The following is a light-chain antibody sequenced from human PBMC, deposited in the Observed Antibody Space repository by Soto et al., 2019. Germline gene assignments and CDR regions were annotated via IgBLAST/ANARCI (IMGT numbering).Light chain of an antibody. CDR3: QQYDGSPLT. J-gene: IGKJ3*01. V-gene: IGKV3-20*01. CDR2: GAS. CDR1: QSLSINS. Sequence: EIVLTQSTGTLSLSPGERATLSCRASQSLSINSLAWYQQKPGQSPRLLVYGASTRDTGIPDRFRGSGSGTDFALTISSLEPEDFAMYYCQQYDGSPLTFGPGTKVDIK.